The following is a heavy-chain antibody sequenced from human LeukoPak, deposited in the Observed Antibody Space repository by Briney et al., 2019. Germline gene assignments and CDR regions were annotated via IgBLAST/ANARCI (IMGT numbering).Heavy chain of an antibody. J-gene: IGHJ4*02. Sequence: PGRSLRLSCAASGFTFSSYAMHWVRQAPGKGLEWVAVISYDGSNKYYADSVKGRLTISRDNSKNTLYLQMNSLRAEDTAVYYCARDESLIAAAGSPLDYWGQGTLVTVSS. CDR2: ISYDGSNK. V-gene: IGHV3-30*04. CDR3: ARDESLIAAAGSPLDY. D-gene: IGHD6-13*01. CDR1: GFTFSSYA.